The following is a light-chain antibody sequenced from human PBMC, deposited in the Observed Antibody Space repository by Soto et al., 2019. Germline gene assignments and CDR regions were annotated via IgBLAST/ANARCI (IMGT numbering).Light chain of an antibody. CDR2: QAS. Sequence: DIQLTQSHSTLSASVGDRVTLTCLASQSTSSYLAWYQQKPGKAPKLLIYQASSLENGVPSRFSGSGSGTEFSLTISSLQPDDFATYYCQQYSSHSTFGQGTKVDI. V-gene: IGKV1-5*03. CDR3: QQYSSHST. J-gene: IGKJ1*01. CDR1: QSTSSY.